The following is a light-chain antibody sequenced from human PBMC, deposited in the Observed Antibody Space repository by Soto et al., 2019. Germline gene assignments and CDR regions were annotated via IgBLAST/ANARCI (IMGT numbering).Light chain of an antibody. CDR1: QSLNRNY. J-gene: IGKJ3*01. Sequence: EIVLTQSPGTLSLSPGERASLSCRASQSLNRNYVAWYQQKVGQAPRLLIYATSGKATGIPDRFRGSGSGTEFNLSIARLEPDDFAVYYCQRYGLSPPFSFGPGTKVEIK. CDR3: QRYGLSPPFS. V-gene: IGKV3-20*01. CDR2: ATS.